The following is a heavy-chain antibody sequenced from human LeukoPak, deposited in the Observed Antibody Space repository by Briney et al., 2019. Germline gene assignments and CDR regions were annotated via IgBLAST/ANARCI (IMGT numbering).Heavy chain of an antibody. CDR1: GFSFSTYW. J-gene: IGHJ3*02. CDR2: INGDGRRT. V-gene: IGHV3-74*01. CDR3: AFAFITVDAFDI. D-gene: IGHD4-23*01. Sequence: GGSLRLSCAPSGFSFSTYWMHWVRQAPGKGLVWVSHINGDGRRTNYADSVKGRFTISRDNAKNTLYLQMNSLRAEDTAVYYCAFAFITVDAFDIWGQGTMVTVSS.